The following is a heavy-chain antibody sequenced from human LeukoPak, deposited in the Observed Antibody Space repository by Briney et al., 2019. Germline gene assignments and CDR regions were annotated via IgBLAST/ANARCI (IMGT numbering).Heavy chain of an antibody. Sequence: KPSETLSLTCAVYGGSFSGYYWSWIRQPPGKGLEWIGEINHSGSTNYNPSLKRRVTISVDTSKNQFSLKLSAVTAADTAVYYCARAQDWYSSREEGDYWGQGTLVTVSS. CDR1: GGSFSGYY. V-gene: IGHV4-34*01. D-gene: IGHD6-13*01. CDR3: ARAQDWYSSREEGDY. CDR2: INHSGST. J-gene: IGHJ4*02.